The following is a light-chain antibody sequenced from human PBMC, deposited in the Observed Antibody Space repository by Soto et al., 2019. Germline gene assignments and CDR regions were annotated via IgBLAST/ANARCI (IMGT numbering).Light chain of an antibody. V-gene: IGKV3-11*01. CDR1: QSISSY. Sequence: EIVLTQSQATLSLSPGERATLSCRASQSISSYLAWYQQKPGQAPRLLIYDASNRAAGIPARFSGSGSGTDFTLTISGLEPEDCAVYYCQQRSNWPPITFGQGTRLEIK. CDR3: QQRSNWPPIT. J-gene: IGKJ5*01. CDR2: DAS.